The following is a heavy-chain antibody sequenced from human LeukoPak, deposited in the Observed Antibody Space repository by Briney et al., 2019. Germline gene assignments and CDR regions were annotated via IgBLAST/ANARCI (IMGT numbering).Heavy chain of an antibody. D-gene: IGHD3-10*01. CDR3: AGSTMVRGVIPYYFDY. Sequence: GESLKISCKGSGYSFTSYWIGWVRQMPGKGLEWMGIIYPGDSDTRYSPSFQGQVTISADKSISTAYLQRSSLKASDTAMYYCAGSTMVRGVIPYYFDYWGQGTLVTVSS. CDR1: GYSFTSYW. J-gene: IGHJ4*02. CDR2: IYPGDSDT. V-gene: IGHV5-51*01.